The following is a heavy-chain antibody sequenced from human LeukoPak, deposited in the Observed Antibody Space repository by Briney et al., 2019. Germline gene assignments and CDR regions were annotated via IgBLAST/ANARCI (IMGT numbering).Heavy chain of an antibody. Sequence: PGGSLRLSCAASGFTFSNYNMNWVRQAPGKGPEWVSSISTSSIYIYYADSVKGRFTISRDNARNSLYLQMNSLRAEDTAVYYCARVKARGYLDYWGQGTLVTVSS. CDR1: GFTFSNYN. V-gene: IGHV3-21*01. CDR3: ARVKARGYLDY. J-gene: IGHJ4*02. CDR2: ISTSSIYI. D-gene: IGHD6-6*01.